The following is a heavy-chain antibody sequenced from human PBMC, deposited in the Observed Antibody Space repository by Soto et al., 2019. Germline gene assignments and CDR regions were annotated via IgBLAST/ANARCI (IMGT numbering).Heavy chain of an antibody. J-gene: IGHJ4*02. CDR2: ISHHGLKE. D-gene: IGHD1-26*01. CDR3: AKDWVGGSNKYYFEY. Sequence: QVQLVESGGGVVRPGRSLRLSCVASGFTFRDYGMHWVRQAPGKGLEWVAGISHHGLKEHYADSVKGRFTISRDNSKKTVYLQLNSLRGDATAVYYCAKDWVGGSNKYYFEYWGQGTLVTVSS. V-gene: IGHV3-30*18. CDR1: GFTFRDYG.